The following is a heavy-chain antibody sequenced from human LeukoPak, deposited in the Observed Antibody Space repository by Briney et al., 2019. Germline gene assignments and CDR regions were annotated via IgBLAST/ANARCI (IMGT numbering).Heavy chain of an antibody. CDR1: GGSVSNGSYY. V-gene: IGHV3-23*01. D-gene: IGHD6-19*01. CDR3: AKDLIAVGDGYYFDY. Sequence: ETLSLTCTVSGGSVSNGSYYWGWIRQPPGKGLEWVSAVSRSGDSTYYADSVQGRFTISRDNSKNTLYLQMNSLRAEDTALYYCAKDLIAVGDGYYFDYWGQGTLVTVSS. J-gene: IGHJ4*02. CDR2: VSRSGDST.